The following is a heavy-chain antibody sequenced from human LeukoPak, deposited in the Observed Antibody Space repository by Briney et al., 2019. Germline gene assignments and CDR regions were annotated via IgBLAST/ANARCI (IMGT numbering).Heavy chain of an antibody. Sequence: ASVKVSCKASGYAFSNYGISWVRQAPGQGLEWMGWISVYNGNTNYAQKVQGRVTMTTDTSTNTAYMELRSLRSDDTAVYYCARDRRYFDWLLSIRDAFDIWGQGTMVTVSS. CDR3: ARDRRYFDWLLSIRDAFDI. CDR1: GYAFSNYG. D-gene: IGHD3-9*01. V-gene: IGHV1-18*01. J-gene: IGHJ3*02. CDR2: ISVYNGNT.